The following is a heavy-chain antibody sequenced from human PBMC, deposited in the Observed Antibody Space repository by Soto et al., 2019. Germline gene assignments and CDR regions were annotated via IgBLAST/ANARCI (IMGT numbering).Heavy chain of an antibody. V-gene: IGHV3-49*04. J-gene: IGHJ6*02. D-gene: IGHD2-2*02. CDR1: GFTFGDYA. Sequence: GSLRLSCTASGFTFGDYAMSWVRQAPGKWLGWVGFISSKAYGGKTEYAASVKGRFTISRDDYKSIASLQMNSLKTEDTAVYYCTRVACSSNSCYSYYYYGMDVWGQGTKVTVSS. CDR3: TRVACSSNSCYSYYYYGMDV. CDR2: ISSKAYGGKT.